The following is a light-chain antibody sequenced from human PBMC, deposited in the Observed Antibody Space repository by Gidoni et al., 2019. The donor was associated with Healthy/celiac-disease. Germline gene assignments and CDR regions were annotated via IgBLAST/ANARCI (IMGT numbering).Light chain of an antibody. Sequence: IHITHSPSSLSASVGERVTITCRESQSISSYLNWYQQKPGKAPKLLIYAGSSLQSGVPSRFSGSGSGTDFTLTISSLQPEDFATYYCQQSYSTPPTFGQGTKLEIK. CDR1: QSISSY. J-gene: IGKJ2*01. CDR2: AGS. CDR3: QQSYSTPPT. V-gene: IGKV1-39*01.